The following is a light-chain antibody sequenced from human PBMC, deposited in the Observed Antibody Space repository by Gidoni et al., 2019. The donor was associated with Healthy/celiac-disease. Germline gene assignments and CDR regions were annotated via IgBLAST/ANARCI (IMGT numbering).Light chain of an antibody. V-gene: IGKV1-39*01. CDR3: QQSYSTPPWT. CDR1: QSISSY. CDR2: AAS. J-gene: IGKJ1*01. Sequence: DMQLTQSPSSLSASVGDRVNITCRASQSISSYLHWYQQKPGNAPKLLIYAASSLQSGVPSRFSCSGSGTDFTLTISSLQPEDFATYYCQQSYSTPPWTFGQGTKVEIK.